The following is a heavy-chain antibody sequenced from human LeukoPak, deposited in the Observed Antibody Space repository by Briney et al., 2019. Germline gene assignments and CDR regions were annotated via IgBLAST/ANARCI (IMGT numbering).Heavy chain of an antibody. CDR1: GGTFSSYA. V-gene: IGHV1-69*04. CDR3: ARAMGIAAAGLDY. J-gene: IGHJ4*02. D-gene: IGHD6-13*01. CDR2: IIPILGIA. Sequence: SVKVSCKASGGTFSSYAISWVRQAPGQGLEWMGRIIPILGIANYAQKFQGRVTITADKSTSTAYMELSSLRPEDTTVYYCARAMGIAAAGLDYWGQGTLVTVSS.